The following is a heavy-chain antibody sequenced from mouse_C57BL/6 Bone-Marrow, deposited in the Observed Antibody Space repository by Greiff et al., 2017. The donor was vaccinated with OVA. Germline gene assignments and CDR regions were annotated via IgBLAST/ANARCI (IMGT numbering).Heavy chain of an antibody. CDR2: IDPENGDT. Sequence: EVKLMESGAELVRPGASVKLSCTASGFNIKDDYMHWVKQRPEQGLEWIGWIDPENGDTEYASKFQGKATITADTSSNTAYLQLSSLTSEDTAVYYCTTGVSVGDYWGQGTTLTVSS. CDR3: TTGVSVGDY. J-gene: IGHJ2*01. V-gene: IGHV14-4*01. CDR1: GFNIKDDY.